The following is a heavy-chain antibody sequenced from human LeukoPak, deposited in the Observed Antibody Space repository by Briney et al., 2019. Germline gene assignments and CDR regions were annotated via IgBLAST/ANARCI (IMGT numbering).Heavy chain of an antibody. CDR1: GFTFSSYA. D-gene: IGHD3-10*01. CDR2: ISYDGSNK. Sequence: PGGSLRLSCAASGFTFSSYAMHWVRQAPGKGLEWVAVISYDGSNKYYADSVKGRFTISRDNSKNTLYLQMNSLRAEDTAVFYCAKDARYYGSGSYLGGWFDPWGQGTLVTVSS. CDR3: AKDARYYGSGSYLGGWFDP. V-gene: IGHV3-30*18. J-gene: IGHJ5*02.